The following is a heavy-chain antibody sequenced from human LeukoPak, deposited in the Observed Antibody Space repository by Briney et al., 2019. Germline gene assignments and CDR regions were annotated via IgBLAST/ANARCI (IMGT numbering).Heavy chain of an antibody. Sequence: PGGSLRLSCAASGFTFSNYAMSWVRQAPGKGLEWVSDISPGGSSISYADSVKGRFTISRDNAKSSLYLQMNNLRVEDTAVYYCARRSSLDYWGQGALVTVSS. CDR2: ISPGGSSI. V-gene: IGHV3-11*01. CDR3: ARRSSLDY. J-gene: IGHJ4*02. CDR1: GFTFSNYA. D-gene: IGHD6-13*01.